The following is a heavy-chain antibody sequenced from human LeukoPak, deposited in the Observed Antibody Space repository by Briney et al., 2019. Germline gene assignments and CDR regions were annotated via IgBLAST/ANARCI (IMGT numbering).Heavy chain of an antibody. CDR1: GYSISSGYY. D-gene: IGHD4-17*01. Sequence: SETLSLTCTVSGYSISSGYYWGWIRQPPGKGLGWIGSIYHSGSTYYNPSLKSRVTISVDTSKNQFSLKLSSVTAADTAVYYCARPNDYGDYVPFGAFDIWGQGTMVTVSS. J-gene: IGHJ3*02. V-gene: IGHV4-38-2*02. CDR2: IYHSGST. CDR3: ARPNDYGDYVPFGAFDI.